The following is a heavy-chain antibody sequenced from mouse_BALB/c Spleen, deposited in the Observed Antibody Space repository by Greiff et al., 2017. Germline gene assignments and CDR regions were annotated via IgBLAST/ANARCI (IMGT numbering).Heavy chain of an antibody. V-gene: IGHV2-6-7*01. J-gene: IGHJ4*01. CDR2: IWGDGST. D-gene: IGHD2-10*02. CDR1: GFSLTGYG. CDR3: ARASRRYGNPYAMDY. Sequence: VQVVESGPGLVAPSQSLSITCTVSGFSLTGYGVNWVRQPPGKGLEWLGMIWGDGSTDYNSALKSRLSISKDNSKSQVFLKMNSLQTDDTARYYCARASRRYGNPYAMDYWGQGTSVTVSS.